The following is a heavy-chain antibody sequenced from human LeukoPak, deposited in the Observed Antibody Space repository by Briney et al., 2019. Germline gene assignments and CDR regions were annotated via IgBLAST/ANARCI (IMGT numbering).Heavy chain of an antibody. CDR3: ARDSSGWYYFDY. CDR2: ISSSSSYI. V-gene: IGHV3-21*01. CDR1: GFTFSSYS. Sequence: GGSLRLSCAASGFTFSSYSMNWVRQAPGKGLEWVSSISSSSSYIYYADSVKGRFTISRDNAENSLYLQMNSLRAEDTAVYYCARDSSGWYYFDYWGQGTLVTVSS. J-gene: IGHJ4*02. D-gene: IGHD6-19*01.